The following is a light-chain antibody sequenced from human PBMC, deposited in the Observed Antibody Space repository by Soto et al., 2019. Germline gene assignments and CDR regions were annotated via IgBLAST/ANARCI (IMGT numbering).Light chain of an antibody. V-gene: IGLV2-8*01. J-gene: IGLJ1*01. CDR2: EVS. CDR1: SSDVGGYNY. CDR3: SSYAGSNNLI. Sequence: QSVLTQPPSASGPPAQSVTISCTGTSSDVGGYNYVSWYQQHPGKAPKLMIYEVSKRPSGVPDRFSGSKSGNTASLTVSGLQAEDEADYYCSSYAGSNNLIFGTGTKVTVL.